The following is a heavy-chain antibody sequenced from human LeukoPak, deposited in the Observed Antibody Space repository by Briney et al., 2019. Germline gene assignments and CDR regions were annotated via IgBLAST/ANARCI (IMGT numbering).Heavy chain of an antibody. CDR3: TRSTLAHDAFDI. J-gene: IGHJ3*02. CDR1: GFTFSSYS. D-gene: IGHD1-1*01. CDR2: ISSSSSYI. V-gene: IGHV3-21*04. Sequence: GGSLRLSCAASGFTFSSYSMNWVRQAPGKGLDWVSSISSSSSYIYYADSVKGRFTISRDSSKNTLYLQMHSLRAEDTALYYCTRSTLAHDAFDIWGQGTMVTVSS.